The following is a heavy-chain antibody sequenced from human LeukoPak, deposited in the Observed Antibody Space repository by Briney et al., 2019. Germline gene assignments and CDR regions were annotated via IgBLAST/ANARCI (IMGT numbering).Heavy chain of an antibody. D-gene: IGHD3-22*01. V-gene: IGHV3-30-3*01. CDR2: ISYDGSNK. CDR1: GFTFSSYP. J-gene: IGHJ5*02. Sequence: PGGSLRLSCAVSGFTFSSYPMHWVRQAPGKGLEWVAVISYDGSNKYYADSVKGRFTISRDNSKNTLYLQMNSLRAEDTAVYYCARADYYYDSSGYYYGWFDPWGQGTLVTVSS. CDR3: ARADYYYDSSGYYYGWFDP.